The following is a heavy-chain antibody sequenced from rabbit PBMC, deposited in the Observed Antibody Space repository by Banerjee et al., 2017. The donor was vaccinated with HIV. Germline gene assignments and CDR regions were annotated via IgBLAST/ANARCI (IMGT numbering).Heavy chain of an antibody. D-gene: IGHD6-1*01. CDR1: GFSFSSGYD. CDR2: INTSSGNT. Sequence: QSLEESGGDLVKPEGSLTLTCTASGFSFSSGYDMCWVRQAPGKGLEWIACINTSSGNTVYANWAKGRFTISKTSSTTVTLQMTSLTVADTATYFCARGDYADYGYAYNYFNLWGPGTLVTV. V-gene: IGHV1S40*01. J-gene: IGHJ4*01. CDR3: ARGDYADYGYAYNYFNL.